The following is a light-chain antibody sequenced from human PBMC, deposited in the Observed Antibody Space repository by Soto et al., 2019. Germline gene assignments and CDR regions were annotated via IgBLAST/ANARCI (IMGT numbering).Light chain of an antibody. CDR2: DVS. CDR3: SSYTSSSTWV. Sequence: QSALTQPASVSGSPGQSIAISCTGTSSDVGGYNYVSWYQQHPGNTHNLMIYDVSHRPAGVSNLFSGSTSGNTASLTIAGLQDEDEADYYCSSYTSSSTWVFGGGTKLTVL. J-gene: IGLJ3*02. CDR1: SSDVGGYNY. V-gene: IGLV2-14*01.